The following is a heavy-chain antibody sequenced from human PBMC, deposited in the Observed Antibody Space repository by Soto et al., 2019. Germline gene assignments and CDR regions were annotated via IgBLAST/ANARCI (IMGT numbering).Heavy chain of an antibody. Sequence: SLSLSCAASGFTFSSYAMSWVRQAPGKGLKWVSANSGRGGSTYYADSVKSRFTIPRDNPKNTLYLQMNSLRAEDTAVYYCALSRRAMVRGKAEDAFDIWGQGTMVTVSS. J-gene: IGHJ3*02. D-gene: IGHD3-10*01. CDR3: ALSRRAMVRGKAEDAFDI. CDR1: GFTFSSYA. CDR2: NSGRGGST. V-gene: IGHV3-23*01.